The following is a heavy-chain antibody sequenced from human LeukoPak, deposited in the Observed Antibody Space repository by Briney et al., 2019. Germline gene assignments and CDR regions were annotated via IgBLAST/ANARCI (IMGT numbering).Heavy chain of an antibody. CDR2: ISGSGAST. J-gene: IGHJ4*02. CDR1: GFTLSTNA. D-gene: IGHD1-26*01. V-gene: IGHV3-23*01. Sequence: GGSLRLSCLTSGFTLSTNALSWVRQAPGKGLEWISGISGSGASTYYADSVKGRFTISRDDSRNTLYLQMNSLGGDDTAVYYCAKNVGKWESLHFFDYWGQGTLVTVSS. CDR3: AKNVGKWESLHFFDY.